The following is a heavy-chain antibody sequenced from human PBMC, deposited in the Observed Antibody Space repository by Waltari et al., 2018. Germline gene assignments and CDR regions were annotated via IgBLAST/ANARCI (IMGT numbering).Heavy chain of an antibody. J-gene: IGHJ6*02. CDR1: GYNFTNYW. V-gene: IGHV5-51*01. Sequence: EVHLVQSGAEVKKPGESLKISCKGSGYNFTNYWIGWVRQMPGKGLEWMGIIFPGDSYTAYSPSFEGQVTISADKSISTAYLQWSSLKASDTAMYYCARQEAYSYSNIVGGMDVWGQGTTVTVSS. CDR3: ARQEAYSYSNIVGGMDV. D-gene: IGHD5-18*01. CDR2: IFPGDSYT.